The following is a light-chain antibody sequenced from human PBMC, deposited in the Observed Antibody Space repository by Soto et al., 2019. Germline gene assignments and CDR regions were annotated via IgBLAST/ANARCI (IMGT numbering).Light chain of an antibody. CDR1: QGIGSW. J-gene: IGKJ4*01. V-gene: IGKV1-12*01. CDR2: SAS. CDR3: QQASSFPLT. Sequence: QMTQSPSSVSASVGDTVTITCRASQGIGSWLAWYHQIPGKAPKLLIYSASSLQSGTPSRFTGRGSGAAFTLTITYLQPENVVVYHCQQASSFPLTFGGGTKVEIK.